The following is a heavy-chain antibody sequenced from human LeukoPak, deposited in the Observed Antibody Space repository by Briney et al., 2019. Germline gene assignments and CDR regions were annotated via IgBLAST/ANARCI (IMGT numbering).Heavy chain of an antibody. J-gene: IGHJ3*02. CDR2: IWFDGINK. V-gene: IGHV3-33*01. Sequence: PLGSPRVSCAASGFTFSNYGMHWVRQAPGKGLEWVAVIWFDGINKYYADSVMGRFTISRDNSKNTLFLQMNSLRAEDTAVYYCATGATSGSEAFDIWGQGTVDADSS. CDR1: GFTFSNYG. CDR3: ATGATSGSEAFDI. D-gene: IGHD1-26*01.